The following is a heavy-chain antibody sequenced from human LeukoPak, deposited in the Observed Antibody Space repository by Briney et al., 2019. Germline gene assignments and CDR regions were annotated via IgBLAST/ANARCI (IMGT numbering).Heavy chain of an antibody. CDR2: IKQDGSVK. CDR1: GSTFNNYW. J-gene: IGHJ5*01. D-gene: IGHD6-6*01. V-gene: IGHV3-7*01. Sequence: GGSLRLSCAASGSTFNNYWMSWVRQAPGKGLEWVANIKQDGSVKNYVDYMEGRFTISRDNAKNSLYLQMNGLRAEDTAVYYCVRTSRSSSTDSWSQGTLVTVSS. CDR3: VRTSRSSSTDS.